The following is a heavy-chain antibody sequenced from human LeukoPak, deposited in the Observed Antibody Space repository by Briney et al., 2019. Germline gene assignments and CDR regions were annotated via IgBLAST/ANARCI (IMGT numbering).Heavy chain of an antibody. CDR3: ARDDRDNWNGYYYYYMDV. CDR1: GYTFTSYY. J-gene: IGHJ6*03. Sequence: GASVKVSCKASGYTFTSYYMHWVRQAPGQGLEWMGIINPSGGGTNYAQKFQGRVTMTRDTSISTAYMELSRLRSEDTAVYYCARDDRDNWNGYYYYYMDVWGKGTTVTVSS. CDR2: INPSGGGT. V-gene: IGHV1-2*02. D-gene: IGHD1-20*01.